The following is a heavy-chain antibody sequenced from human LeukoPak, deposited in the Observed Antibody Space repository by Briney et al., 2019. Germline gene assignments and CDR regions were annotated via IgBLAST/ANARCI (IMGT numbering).Heavy chain of an antibody. CDR2: IYYSGST. CDR1: GGSISSITYY. V-gene: IGHV4-61*01. Sequence: PSETLSLTCTVSGGSISSITYYWSWIRQPPGKGLEWIGYIYYSGSTNYNPSLKSRVTISVDTSKNQFSLKLSSVTAADTAVYYCARAYYYAPGDPNWFDPWGQGTLVTVSS. D-gene: IGHD3-10*01. J-gene: IGHJ5*02. CDR3: ARAYYYAPGDPNWFDP.